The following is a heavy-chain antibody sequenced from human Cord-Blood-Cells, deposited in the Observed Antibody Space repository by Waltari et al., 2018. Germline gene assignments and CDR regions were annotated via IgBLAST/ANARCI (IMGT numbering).Heavy chain of an antibody. CDR1: GGSFSGYY. Sequence: QVQLQQWGAGLLKPSETLSLTCAVYGGSFSGYYWSWIRQPPGKGLEWIGEINHSGSTNYNPSLKIRVTISVDTSKNQFSLKLSSVTAADTAVYYCARAYYDILTGYYYFDYWGQGTLVTVSS. J-gene: IGHJ4*02. CDR3: ARAYYDILTGYYYFDY. D-gene: IGHD3-9*01. CDR2: INHSGST. V-gene: IGHV4-34*01.